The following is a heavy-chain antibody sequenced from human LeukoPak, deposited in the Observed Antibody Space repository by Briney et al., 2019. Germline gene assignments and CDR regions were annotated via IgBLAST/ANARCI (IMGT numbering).Heavy chain of an antibody. CDR3: ARMRYYYDSSGYRDAFDI. CDR1: GGSFSGYY. J-gene: IGHJ3*02. Sequence: PSETLSLTCAVYGGSFSGYYWSWIRQPPGKGLEWIGEINHSGSTNYNPSLKSRVTISVDTSKNQFSLKLSSVTAADTAVYYCARMRYYYDSSGYRDAFDIWGQGTMVTVSS. D-gene: IGHD3-22*01. V-gene: IGHV4-34*01. CDR2: INHSGST.